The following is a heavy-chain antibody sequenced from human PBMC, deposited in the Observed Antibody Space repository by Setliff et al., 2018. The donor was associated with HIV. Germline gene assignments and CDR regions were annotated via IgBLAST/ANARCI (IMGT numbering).Heavy chain of an antibody. CDR1: GGSFTTYY. CDR3: ARVLLRYFDWPEDAFDI. CDR2: IYHAGNT. Sequence: TLSLTCAVYGGSFTTYYWSWIRQPPGKGLEWIGSIYHAGNTYYNPSLKSRVTISVDTSKNQFSLKLSSVTAADTAVYYCARVLLRYFDWPEDAFDIWGQGTMVTVSS. D-gene: IGHD3-9*01. J-gene: IGHJ3*02. V-gene: IGHV4-34*01.